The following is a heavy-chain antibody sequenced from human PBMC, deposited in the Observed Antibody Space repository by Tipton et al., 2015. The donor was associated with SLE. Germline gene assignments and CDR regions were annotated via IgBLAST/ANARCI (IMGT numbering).Heavy chain of an antibody. CDR2: MYTSGST. D-gene: IGHD2-8*01. CDR3: ARESCTNGICYRYFDL. J-gene: IGHJ2*01. V-gene: IGHV4-61*02. CDR1: GASITSGSFY. Sequence: LRLSCTVSGASITSGSFYWSWIRQSVGKGLEWIGRMYTSGSTNYNPSLRSRVTMTADTSKNQFSLKLNSLTAADMAVYYCARESCTNGICYRYFDLWGRGTLVTVSS.